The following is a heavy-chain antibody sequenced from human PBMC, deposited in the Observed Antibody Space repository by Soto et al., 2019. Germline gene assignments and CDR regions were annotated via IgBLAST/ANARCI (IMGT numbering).Heavy chain of an antibody. Sequence: EVQLVESGGGLAKPGRSLRLSCTASGFTFGDYALSWFRQAPGKGLEWLSFIRSKLYGGTIEYAASVKGRFTISRDDSQSIAYLQMNNLKSEDTAVYYCSREPDYWGQGTLVTVSS. CDR3: SREPDY. CDR2: IRSKLYGGTI. J-gene: IGHJ4*02. CDR1: GFTFGDYA. V-gene: IGHV3-49*05.